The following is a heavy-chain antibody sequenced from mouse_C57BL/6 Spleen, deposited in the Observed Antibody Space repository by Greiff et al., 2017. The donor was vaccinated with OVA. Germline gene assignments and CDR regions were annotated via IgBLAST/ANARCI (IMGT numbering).Heavy chain of an antibody. V-gene: IGHV5-4*03. J-gene: IGHJ1*03. CDR3: ARGDYGSSYGYFDV. D-gene: IGHD1-1*01. Sequence: EVKLMESGGGLVKPGGSLKLSCAASGFTFSSYAMSWVRQTPEKRLEWVATISDGGSYTYYPDNVKGRFTISRDNAKNNLYLQMSHLKSEDTAMYYCARGDYGSSYGYFDVWGTGTTVTVSS. CDR2: ISDGGSYT. CDR1: GFTFSSYA.